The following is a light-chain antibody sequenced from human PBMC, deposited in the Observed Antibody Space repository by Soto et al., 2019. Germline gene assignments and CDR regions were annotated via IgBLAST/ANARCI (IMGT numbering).Light chain of an antibody. CDR2: GTS. J-gene: IGKJ4*01. CDR3: QQYSTSPPT. Sequence: EIVLTQSPGTLSLSPGEGATLSCRASQTVGGNYLAWYQQKPGQAPRLVIYGTSNRATGIPDRFSGSGSGTDFSLSISRLEPEDFAVFYCQQYSTSPPTFGGGTKVEIK. CDR1: QTVGGNY. V-gene: IGKV3-20*01.